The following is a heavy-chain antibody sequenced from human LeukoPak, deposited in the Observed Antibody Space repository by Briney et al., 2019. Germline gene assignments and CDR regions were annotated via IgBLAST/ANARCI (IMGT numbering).Heavy chain of an antibody. CDR3: ARDPRYFDWLPHYYHYYCMDV. D-gene: IGHD3-9*01. V-gene: IGHV3-9*01. CDR1: GFTFHDYA. CDR2: ISWNSGII. Sequence: GGSLRLSCAASGFTFHDYAMHWVRQAPGKGLEWVSGISWNSGIIGYADSVKGRFNTSRDNAKNSLYLQMNSLRAEDTAVYYCARDPRYFDWLPHYYHYYCMDVWGKGATVTVSS. J-gene: IGHJ6*03.